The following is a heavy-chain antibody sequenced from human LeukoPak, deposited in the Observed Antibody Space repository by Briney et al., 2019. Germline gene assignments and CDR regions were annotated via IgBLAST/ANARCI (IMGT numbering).Heavy chain of an antibody. D-gene: IGHD6-13*01. CDR2: ISSSSFYT. CDR1: GFTFSDYY. CDR3: VRDRSSSSWFDS. Sequence: GGSLRLSCAASGFTFSDYYMSWIRQAPGKGLEWVSYISSSSFYTKYADSVKGRFTISIDNAKKSLYLQMNSLRADDTAVYYCVRDRSSSSWFDSWGQGTRVTVSS. V-gene: IGHV3-11*05. J-gene: IGHJ5*01.